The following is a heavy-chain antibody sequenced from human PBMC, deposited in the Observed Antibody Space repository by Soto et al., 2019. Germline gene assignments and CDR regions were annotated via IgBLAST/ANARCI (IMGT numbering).Heavy chain of an antibody. J-gene: IGHJ4*02. V-gene: IGHV3-72*01. Sequence: ESGGGLVQPGGSLRLSCAASGFTFSDHYMDWVRQAPGKGLEWVGRSRNKANSYSTEYAASVKGRFTISRYESKNSLYLQMNSLKTEDTAVYYCARFSGSYTRGLDYWGQGTLVTVSS. CDR1: GFTFSDHY. CDR3: ARFSGSYTRGLDY. D-gene: IGHD1-26*01. CDR2: SRNKANSYST.